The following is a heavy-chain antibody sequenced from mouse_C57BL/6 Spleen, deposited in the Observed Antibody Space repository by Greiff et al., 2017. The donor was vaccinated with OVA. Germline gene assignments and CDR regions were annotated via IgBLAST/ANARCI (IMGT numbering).Heavy chain of an antibody. CDR2: IDPENGDT. V-gene: IGHV14-4*01. CDR1: GFNIKDDY. Sequence: VQLQQSGAELVRPGASVKLSCTASGFNIKDDYMHWVKQRPEQGLEWIGWIDPENGDTEYASKFQGKATITADTSSNTAYLQLSSLTSEDTAVYYCTTGYGNYVGDYWGQGTTLTVSS. D-gene: IGHD2-1*01. J-gene: IGHJ2*01. CDR3: TTGYGNYVGDY.